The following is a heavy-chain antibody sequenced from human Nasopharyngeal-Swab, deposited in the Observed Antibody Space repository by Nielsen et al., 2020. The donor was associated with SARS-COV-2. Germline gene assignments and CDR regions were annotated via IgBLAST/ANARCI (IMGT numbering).Heavy chain of an antibody. CDR3: ARVVLDSSGYYYPVNAFDI. CDR2: ISSSSSYI. CDR1: GFTFSSYS. J-gene: IGHJ3*02. Sequence: GESLKISCVASGFTFSSYSMNWVRQAPGKGLEWVSSISSSSSYIYYADSVKGRFTISRDNAKNSLYLQMNSLRAEDTAVYYCARVVLDSSGYYYPVNAFDIWGQGTMVTVSS. D-gene: IGHD3-22*01. V-gene: IGHV3-21*01.